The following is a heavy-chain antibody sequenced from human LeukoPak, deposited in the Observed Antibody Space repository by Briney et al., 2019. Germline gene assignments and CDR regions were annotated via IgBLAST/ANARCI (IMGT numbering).Heavy chain of an antibody. CDR1: GGTFSSYA. V-gene: IGHV1-69*05. J-gene: IGHJ4*02. CDR3: ACHATQRTGIAVAGPFDY. D-gene: IGHD6-19*01. CDR2: IIPIFGTA. Sequence: SVKVSCKASGGTFSSYAISWVRQAPGQGLEWMGRIIPIFGTANYAQKFQGRVTITTDESTSTAHMELSSLRSEDTAVYYCACHATQRTGIAVAGPFDYWGQGTLVTVSS.